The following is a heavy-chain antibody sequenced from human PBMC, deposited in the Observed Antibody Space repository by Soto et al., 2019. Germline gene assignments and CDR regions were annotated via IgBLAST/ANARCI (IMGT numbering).Heavy chain of an antibody. CDR2: IRSKANSYAT. CDR3: TSLDYYSNYGGVGGIDY. CDR1: GFTFSGSA. D-gene: IGHD4-4*01. J-gene: IGHJ4*02. Sequence: EVQLVESGGGLVQPGGSLKLSCAASGFTFSGSAMHWVRQASGKGLEWVGRIRSKANSYATAYAASVKGRFTITRDDTKTTAYLKINSLKTEDPAGDYCTSLDYYSNYGGVGGIDYWGQGTLVTVSS. V-gene: IGHV3-73*02.